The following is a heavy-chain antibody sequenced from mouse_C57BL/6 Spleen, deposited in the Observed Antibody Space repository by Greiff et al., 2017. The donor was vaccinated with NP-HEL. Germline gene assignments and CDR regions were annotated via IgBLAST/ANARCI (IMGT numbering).Heavy chain of an antibody. Sequence: QVQLKESGPGLVAPSQSLSITCTVSGFSLTSYAISWVRPPPGKGLEWLGVIWTGGGTNYNSALKSRLSISKDNSKSQVFLKMNSLQTDDTARYYCASLTTVAPTYAMDYWGQGTSVTVSS. V-gene: IGHV2-9-1*01. CDR1: GFSLTSYA. D-gene: IGHD1-1*01. CDR3: ASLTTVAPTYAMDY. J-gene: IGHJ4*01. CDR2: IWTGGGT.